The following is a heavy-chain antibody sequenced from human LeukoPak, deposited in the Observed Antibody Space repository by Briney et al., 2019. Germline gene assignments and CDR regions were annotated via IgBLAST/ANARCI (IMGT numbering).Heavy chain of an antibody. V-gene: IGHV3-74*01. Sequence: PGGSLRLSCAASGFTFSSYWMHWVRQAPGKGLVWVSRINSDGSRTSYADSVKGRFTISRDNSKNTLFLQMNSLRAEDTAIYYCTKAPIVSCSGAFCYPFDSWGQGTLVTVSS. CDR2: INSDGSRT. J-gene: IGHJ4*02. CDR1: GFTFSSYW. D-gene: IGHD2-15*01. CDR3: TKAPIVSCSGAFCYPFDS.